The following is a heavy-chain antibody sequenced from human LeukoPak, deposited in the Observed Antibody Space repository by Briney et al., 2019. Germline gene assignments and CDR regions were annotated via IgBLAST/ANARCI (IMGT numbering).Heavy chain of an antibody. J-gene: IGHJ4*02. CDR3: ARLSEDYGSGSYSNYFDY. V-gene: IGHV5-51*01. Sequence: GGSPETSLNGPGYRFTSYWIGWVPPIPGKGLGWMGSIYPCESDPRYSPSFQGQVTISADKSISTAYLQWSSLKASDTAMYYCARLSEDYGSGSYSNYFDYWGQGTLVTVSS. D-gene: IGHD3-10*01. CDR1: GYRFTSYW. CDR2: IYPCESDP.